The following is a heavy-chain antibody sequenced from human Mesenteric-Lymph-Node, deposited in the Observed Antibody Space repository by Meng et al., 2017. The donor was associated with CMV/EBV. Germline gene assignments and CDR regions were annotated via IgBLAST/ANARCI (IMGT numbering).Heavy chain of an antibody. CDR2: IIPMFGTT. CDR3: ATERPNPIAAAGLRSLDN. Sequence: SVKVSCKASGDTFTRYGLNWVRQAPGLGLEWMGGIIPMFGTTNYAQKFQGRVTITADESSGTVFMGLTSLRSEDTALYYCATERPNPIAAAGLRSLDNWGQGTLVTVSS. D-gene: IGHD6-13*01. CDR1: GDTFTRYG. J-gene: IGHJ4*02. V-gene: IGHV1-69*13.